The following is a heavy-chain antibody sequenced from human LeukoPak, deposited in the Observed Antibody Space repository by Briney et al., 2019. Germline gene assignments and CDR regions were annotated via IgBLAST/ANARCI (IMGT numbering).Heavy chain of an antibody. CDR1: GFTFSSYG. CDR2: IWSDGSDK. V-gene: IGHV3-33*01. D-gene: IGHD5-18*01. Sequence: PGGSLRLSCAASGFTFSSYGFHWVRQAPGKGLDWGAVIWSDGSDKYYSDSVRGRFTISRDNSDDTLYLQMDSLRAEDTAVYFCARTLGGYNYGPYDSWGQGTLVSVSS. J-gene: IGHJ4*02. CDR3: ARTLGGYNYGPYDS.